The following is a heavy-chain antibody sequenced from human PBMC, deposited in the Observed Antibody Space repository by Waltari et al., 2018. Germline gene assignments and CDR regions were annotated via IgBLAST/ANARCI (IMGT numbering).Heavy chain of an antibody. CDR3: ARDGVRSSSWYWGFDY. D-gene: IGHD6-13*01. J-gene: IGHJ4*02. V-gene: IGHV1-3*01. CDR1: GYTFTCYA. CDR2: INAGNGNT. Sequence: QVQLVQSGAEVKKPGASVKVSCKASGYTFTCYAMHWVRPAPGQRLEWMGWINAGNGNTKYSQKFQGRVTITRDTSASTAYMELSSLRSEDTAVYYCARDGVRSSSWYWGFDYWGQGTLVTVSS.